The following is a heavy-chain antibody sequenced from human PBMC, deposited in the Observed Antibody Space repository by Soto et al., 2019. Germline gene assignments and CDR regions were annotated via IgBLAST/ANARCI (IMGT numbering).Heavy chain of an antibody. V-gene: IGHV4-59*01. D-gene: IGHD1-26*01. J-gene: IGHJ4*02. CDR2: IDYSGST. Sequence: PSETLSLTCTVSGASISRYYWSWIRQPPGKGLEWIGYIDYSGSTNYNPSLKSRVTISEDTSKNQFSLNLSSVTTADTAVYYCARVGGSYYRVFDYWGQGTLVTVS. CDR3: ARVGGSYYRVFDY. CDR1: GASISRYY.